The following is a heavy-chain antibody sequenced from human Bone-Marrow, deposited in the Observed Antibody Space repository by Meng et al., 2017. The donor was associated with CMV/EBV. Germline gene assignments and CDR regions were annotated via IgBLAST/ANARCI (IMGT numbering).Heavy chain of an antibody. CDR2: IKYDGSEK. D-gene: IGHD1-14*01. Sequence: GESLKISCAASGITFRISQMNWVRQAPGKGLEWVANIKYDGSEKFYVDSVKGRFTISRDNAKNSLFLQMNSLRVDDTAVYYCGRNRVDFWGQGILVTVSS. V-gene: IGHV3-7*01. CDR3: GRNRVDF. J-gene: IGHJ4*02. CDR1: GITFRISQ.